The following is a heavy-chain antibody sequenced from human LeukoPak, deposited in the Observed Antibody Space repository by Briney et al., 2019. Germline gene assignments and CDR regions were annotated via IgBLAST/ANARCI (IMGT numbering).Heavy chain of an antibody. J-gene: IGHJ4*02. CDR3: ARAGGGYSYTFSQSYFGY. V-gene: IGHV4-31*03. CDR1: GGSISADGYY. Sequence: SETLSLTCTVSGGSISADGYYWSWIRQPPGEGLEWIGYIHYSGSTYYNPSLKSRVTISVDTSKNQFSLKLSSVAAADTAVYYCARAGGGYSYTFSQSYFGYWGQGTLVTVSS. D-gene: IGHD5-18*01. CDR2: IHYSGST.